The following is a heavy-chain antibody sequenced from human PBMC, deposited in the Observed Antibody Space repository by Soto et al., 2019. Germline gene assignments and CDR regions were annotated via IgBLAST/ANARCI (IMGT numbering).Heavy chain of an antibody. V-gene: IGHV4-34*01. CDR1: GGSFSGYY. J-gene: IGHJ5*02. Sequence: PSETLSLTCAVYGGSFSGYYWSWIRQPPGKGLEWIGEINHSGSTNYNPSLKSRVTISVDTSKNQFSLKLSSVTAADTAVYYCGRVSVFVIAAAGYNWFDPWGQGTLVTVSS. CDR3: GRVSVFVIAAAGYNWFDP. D-gene: IGHD6-13*01. CDR2: INHSGST.